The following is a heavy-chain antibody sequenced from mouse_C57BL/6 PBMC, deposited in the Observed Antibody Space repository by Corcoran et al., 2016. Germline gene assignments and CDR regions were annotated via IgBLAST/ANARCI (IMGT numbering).Heavy chain of an antibody. CDR1: GFNIKDYY. D-gene: IGHD2-1*01. Sequence: EVQLQQSGAELVRPGASVKLSCTASGFNIKDYYMHWVKQRPEQGLEWIGRIDPEDGDTEYAPKFQGKATMTADTSDNTSYLPLSSLPSAETSVYYCTTWCNYNWFVYGGQGTLVTVSA. CDR2: IDPEDGDT. J-gene: IGHJ3*01. CDR3: TTWCNYNWFVY. V-gene: IGHV14-1*01.